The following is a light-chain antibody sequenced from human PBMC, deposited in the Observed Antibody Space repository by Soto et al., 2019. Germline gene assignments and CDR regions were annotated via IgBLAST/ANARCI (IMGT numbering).Light chain of an antibody. CDR2: DAS. Sequence: DIQMTQSPSSLSPSVGDRVTITCRASRSISDWLAWYQQKPGKAPELLIFDASNLKSGVSSRFSGSGSGTEFTLTISRLQPADVATYYCLQYSSHSWTFGQGTKVDIK. J-gene: IGKJ1*01. CDR1: RSISDW. V-gene: IGKV1-5*01. CDR3: LQYSSHSWT.